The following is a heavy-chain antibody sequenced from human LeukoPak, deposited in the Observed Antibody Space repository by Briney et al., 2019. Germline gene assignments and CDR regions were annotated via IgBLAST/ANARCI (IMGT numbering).Heavy chain of an antibody. CDR2: ISPSSSYI. J-gene: IGHJ5*01. V-gene: IGHV3-21*01. CDR3: ARDVTGGEWFDP. Sequence: GESLRLSCAAAGFTFSSFKMTWVRQAPGKGLEWVASISPSSSYIYYADSLKGRFTVSRDNAKNSLFLQMTSLRAEDTAVYYCARDVTGGEWFDPWGQGTLVSVSS. D-gene: IGHD2-21*02. CDR1: GFTFSSFK.